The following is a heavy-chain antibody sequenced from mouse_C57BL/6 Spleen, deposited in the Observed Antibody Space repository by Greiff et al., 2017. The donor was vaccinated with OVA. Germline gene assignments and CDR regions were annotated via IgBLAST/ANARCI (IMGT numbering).Heavy chain of an antibody. D-gene: IGHD1-2*01. CDR3: ARGYKSTRGVYFDY. J-gene: IGHJ2*01. V-gene: IGHV1-52*01. Sequence: QVQLQQPGAELVRPGSSVKLSCKASGYTFTSYWMHWVKQRPIQGLEWIGNIDPSDSETHYNQKFKDKATLTVDKSSSTAYMQLSSLTSEDSAVYYCARGYKSTRGVYFDYWGQGTTLTVSS. CDR2: IDPSDSET. CDR1: GYTFTSYW.